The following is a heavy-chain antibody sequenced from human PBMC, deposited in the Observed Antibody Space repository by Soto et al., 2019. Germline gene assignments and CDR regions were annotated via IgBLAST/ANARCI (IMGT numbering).Heavy chain of an antibody. J-gene: IGHJ4*02. V-gene: IGHV3-48*01. Sequence: EEQLVESGGGLVQPGGSLRLSCAASGFTFSNHVMKWVRQAPGRGLEWVSSINRDSNTFYADSVKGRFTISRDNAKDSLYLQMNSLRADDTAVYYCVNGDYYVGQGTLVTVSS. CDR2: INRDSNT. CDR3: VNGDYY. CDR1: GFTFSNHV. D-gene: IGHD4-17*01.